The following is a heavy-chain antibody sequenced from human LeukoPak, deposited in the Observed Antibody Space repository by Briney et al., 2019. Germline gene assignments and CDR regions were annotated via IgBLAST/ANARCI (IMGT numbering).Heavy chain of an antibody. J-gene: IGHJ4*02. Sequence: GGSLRLSCTASGFTFGDHSVSWFRQAPGKGLEGVGFIRSKAYGGPAEYAASVKGRFTISRDDSKSVAYLQMDSLKTEDTAVYYCTREIRYFDWFQADYWGQGALVTVSS. V-gene: IGHV3-49*03. CDR2: IRSKAYGGPA. CDR3: TREIRYFDWFQADY. CDR1: GFTFGDHS. D-gene: IGHD3-9*01.